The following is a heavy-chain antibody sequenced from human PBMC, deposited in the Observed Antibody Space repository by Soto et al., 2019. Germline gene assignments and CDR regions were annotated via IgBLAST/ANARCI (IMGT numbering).Heavy chain of an antibody. Sequence: PVGSLRLSCAASGFAFSTTTMNWVRQAPGKGPEWVSSISSTTNYIYYGDSMKGRFTISRDNAKNSLYLEMNSLRAEDTAVYYCARESEDLTSNFDYWGQGTLVTV. CDR3: ARESEDLTSNFDY. CDR1: GFAFSTTT. J-gene: IGHJ4*02. V-gene: IGHV3-21*06. CDR2: ISSTTNYI.